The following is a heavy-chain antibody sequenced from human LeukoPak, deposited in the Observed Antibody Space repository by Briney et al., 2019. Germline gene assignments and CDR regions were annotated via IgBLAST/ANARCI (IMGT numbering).Heavy chain of an antibody. D-gene: IGHD3-22*01. CDR1: GFTFSSYS. Sequence: GGSLRLSCAASGFTFSSYSMNWVRQAPGKGLEWVSSISSSSSYIYYADSVKGRFTISRDNAKNSLYLQMNSLRAEDTAVYYCARDRWFYYDSSGYYASTLDFDYWGQGTLVTVSS. J-gene: IGHJ4*02. V-gene: IGHV3-21*01. CDR2: ISSSSSYI. CDR3: ARDRWFYYDSSGYYASTLDFDY.